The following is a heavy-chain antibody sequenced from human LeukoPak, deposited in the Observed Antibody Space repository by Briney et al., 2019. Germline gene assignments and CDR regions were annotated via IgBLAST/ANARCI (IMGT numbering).Heavy chain of an antibody. CDR2: ISGSGGST. V-gene: IGHV3-23*01. CDR1: GFTFSSYA. J-gene: IGHJ4*02. D-gene: IGHD6-13*01. CDR3: AKGPSRRAAAANAFDY. Sequence: GGSLRLSCAASGFTFSSYAMSWVRQAPGKGLEWVSAISGSGGSTYYADSVKGRFTISRDNSKNTLYLQMNSLRAEDTAVYYCAKGPSRRAAAANAFDYWGQGTLVTVSS.